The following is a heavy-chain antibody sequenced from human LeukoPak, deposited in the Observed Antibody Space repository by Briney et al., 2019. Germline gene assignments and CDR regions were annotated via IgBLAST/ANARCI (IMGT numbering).Heavy chain of an antibody. CDR2: IYYSGTT. CDR3: ARERDSGSTFDN. CDR1: GGSISNYY. D-gene: IGHD1-26*01. J-gene: IGHJ4*02. Sequence: KPSETLPLTCTVSGGSISNYYWGWIRQPPGKGLEWIGYIYYSGTTEYNPSLKSRVTISVDMSMNQFSLKLRSVTAADTAVYYCARERDSGSTFDNWGQGTLVTVSS. V-gene: IGHV4-59*01.